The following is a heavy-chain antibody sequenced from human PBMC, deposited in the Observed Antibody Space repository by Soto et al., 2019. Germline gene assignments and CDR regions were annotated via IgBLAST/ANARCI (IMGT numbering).Heavy chain of an antibody. J-gene: IGHJ5*02. CDR2: IYHSGST. CDR3: ARVRGGPYYYDSSGYYINWFDP. CDR1: GGSISSGGYS. V-gene: IGHV4-30-2*01. D-gene: IGHD3-22*01. Sequence: QLQLQESGSGLVKPSQTLSLTCAVSGGSISSGGYSWSWIRQPPGKGLEWIGYIYHSGSTSYNPSLKSRVTISVYRSKNQFSLKLSSVTAADTAVYYCARVRGGPYYYDSSGYYINWFDPWGQGTLVTVSS.